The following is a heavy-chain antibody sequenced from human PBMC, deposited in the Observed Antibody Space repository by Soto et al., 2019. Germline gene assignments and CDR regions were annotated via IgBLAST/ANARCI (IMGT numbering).Heavy chain of an antibody. CDR3: ARQYCSGYNCYELDA. D-gene: IGHD2-15*01. CDR1: GFTFSSYS. V-gene: IGHV3-23*01. CDR2: SIHDGSVT. J-gene: IGHJ4*02. Sequence: PGGSLRLSCEASGFTFSSYSMNWVRQAPGKGLEWVSVSIHDGSVTHYSDSLQGRFTMSRDRSKNTVDLLMHRLRADDTAVYYCARQYCSGYNCYELDAWGQGTLVTVSS.